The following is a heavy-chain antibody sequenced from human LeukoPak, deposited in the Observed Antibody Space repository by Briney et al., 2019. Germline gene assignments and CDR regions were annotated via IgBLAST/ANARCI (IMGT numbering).Heavy chain of an antibody. V-gene: IGHV3-30*02. D-gene: IGHD2-2*01. Sequence: GGSLRLSCAASGFTFSSYGMHWVRQAPGKGLEWVAFIRYDGSNKYYADSVKGRFTISRDNSKNTLYLQMNSLRAEDTVVYYCAKVGQCSSTSCHHLFDYWGQGTLVTVSS. CDR2: IRYDGSNK. CDR1: GFTFSSYG. CDR3: AKVGQCSSTSCHHLFDY. J-gene: IGHJ4*02.